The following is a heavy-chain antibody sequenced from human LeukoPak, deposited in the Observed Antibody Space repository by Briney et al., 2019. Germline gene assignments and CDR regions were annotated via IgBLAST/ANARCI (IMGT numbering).Heavy chain of an antibody. D-gene: IGHD3-10*01. Sequence: HPGGSLRLSCAASGFTFSSYDMHWVRQATGKGLERVSAIGTADDTYYPGSVKGRFTISRENAKNSLYLQMNSLRAGDTAVYYCARVVGLLWFGELTYYYYYMDVWGKGTTVTVSS. J-gene: IGHJ6*03. CDR3: ARVVGLLWFGELTYYYYYMDV. CDR1: GFTFSSYD. CDR2: IGTADDT. V-gene: IGHV3-13*01.